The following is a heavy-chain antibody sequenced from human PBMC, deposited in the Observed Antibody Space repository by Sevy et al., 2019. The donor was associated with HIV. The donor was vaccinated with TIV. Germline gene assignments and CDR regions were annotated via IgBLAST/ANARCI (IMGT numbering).Heavy chain of an antibody. CDR1: GGSITSLY. CDR3: AGENAWGRGYS. V-gene: IGHV4-59*08. CDR2: INYNGHI. J-gene: IGHJ4*02. D-gene: IGHD1-26*01. Sequence: SETLSLTCTVSGGSITSLYWNWIRQPPGKGLEWIANINYNGHINYNPPLKSRVTLSLDTSKNQFAQRLSSVTAADTAMYYCAGENAWGRGYSWGQGTLVTVSS.